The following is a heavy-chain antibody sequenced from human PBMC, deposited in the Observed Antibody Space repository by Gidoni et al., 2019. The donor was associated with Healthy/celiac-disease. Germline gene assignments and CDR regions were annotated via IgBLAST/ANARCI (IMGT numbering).Heavy chain of an antibody. V-gene: IGHV1-69*02. CDR2: IIPILGIA. D-gene: IGHD6-13*01. Sequence: QVQLVQSGAEVKKPGSSVTVSCKASGGTFSSYTISWVRQAPGQGLEWMGRIIPILGIANYAQKFQGRVTITADKSTSTAYMELSSLRSEDTAVYYCATSSSWPTFDYWGQGTLVTVSS. CDR1: GGTFSSYT. J-gene: IGHJ4*02. CDR3: ATSSSWPTFDY.